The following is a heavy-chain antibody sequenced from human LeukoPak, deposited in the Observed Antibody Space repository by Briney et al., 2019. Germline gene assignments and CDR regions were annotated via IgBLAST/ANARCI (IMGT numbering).Heavy chain of an antibody. J-gene: IGHJ4*02. CDR3: AKANPSGWYWDY. V-gene: IGHV3-23*01. CDR1: GFTFSSYA. D-gene: IGHD6-19*01. Sequence: GGSLRLSCAASGFTFSSYAMSWVRQAPGKGLDWVSGISGSGGSTYYADSVKGRFTISRDNSKITLYLQMNSLRAEDTAVYYCAKANPSGWYWDYWGQGTLVTVSS. CDR2: ISGSGGST.